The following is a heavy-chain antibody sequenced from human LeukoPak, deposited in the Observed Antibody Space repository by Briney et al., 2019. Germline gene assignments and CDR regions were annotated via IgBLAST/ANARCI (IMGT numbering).Heavy chain of an antibody. V-gene: IGHV4-61*02. CDR3: ARDRGGDSFDI. CDR2: IHTSGNT. CDR1: GGSVSSGNFY. Sequence: PSETLSLTCTVSGGSVSSGNFYWTWIRQPAGNQLEWIGRIHTSGNTNHNPSLWSRVTISTDTSNSQFSLTLNFVTAADTAVYYCARDRGGDSFDIWGQGTTVTVSS. D-gene: IGHD2-21*01. J-gene: IGHJ3*02.